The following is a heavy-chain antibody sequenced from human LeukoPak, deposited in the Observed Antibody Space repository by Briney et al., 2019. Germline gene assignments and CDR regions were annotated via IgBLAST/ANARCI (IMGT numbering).Heavy chain of an antibody. CDR2: ISRSGVAT. CDR1: GFTFTSFA. CDR3: AGSVWGSYHFDY. V-gene: IGHV3-23*01. Sequence: GGSLRLSCAASGFTFTSFAMSWVRQAPGKGLEWVSTISRSGVATYYANSVKGRLTISRDNSKNTLYLEMSSLRVDDAAIYYCAGSVWGSYHFDYWGQGTRVTVSS. D-gene: IGHD3-16*01. J-gene: IGHJ4*02.